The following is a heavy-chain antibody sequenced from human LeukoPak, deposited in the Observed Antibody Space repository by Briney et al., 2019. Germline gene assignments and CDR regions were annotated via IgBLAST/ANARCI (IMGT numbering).Heavy chain of an antibody. J-gene: IGHJ3*02. CDR2: IYYSGST. D-gene: IGHD1-26*01. V-gene: IGHV4-59*12. CDR3: ARDKREPRYAFDI. Sequence: PSETLSLTCSVSGGSIINYYWTWVRQPPGKGLEWIGYIYYSGSTNYNPSLKSRVTISVDTSKNQFSLKLSSVTAADTAVYYCARDKREPRYAFDIWGQGTMVTVSS. CDR1: GGSIINYY.